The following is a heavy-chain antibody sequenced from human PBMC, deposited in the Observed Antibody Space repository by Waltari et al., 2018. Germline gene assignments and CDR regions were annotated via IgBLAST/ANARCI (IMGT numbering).Heavy chain of an antibody. V-gene: IGHV4-4*07. CDR3: ARGDGYDILTAAGTFNY. CDR1: GGPIRSYY. Sequence: QVPLQESGPGLVKPSETLSLTCTVSGGPIRSYYWSWIRQPAGKGLEWIGRIYTSGSTNYNPSLKSRVTMSLDTSRNQISLKLSSVTAADTAVYYCARGDGYDILTAAGTFNYWGQGTLVTVSS. J-gene: IGHJ4*02. CDR2: IYTSGST. D-gene: IGHD3-9*01.